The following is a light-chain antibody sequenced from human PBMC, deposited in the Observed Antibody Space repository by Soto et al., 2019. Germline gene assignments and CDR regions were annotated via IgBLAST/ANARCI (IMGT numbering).Light chain of an antibody. CDR3: SSYTSSSTYV. V-gene: IGLV2-14*02. Sequence: QSALTQPASVSGSPGQSITISCTGTTSDFGTYNVVSWYQQRPGEVPKLILYQVSKRPSGVSNRFSGSKSGNTASLTISGLQPEDEAHYYCSSYTSSSTYVFGTGTKLTVL. CDR2: QVS. CDR1: TSDFGTYNV. J-gene: IGLJ1*01.